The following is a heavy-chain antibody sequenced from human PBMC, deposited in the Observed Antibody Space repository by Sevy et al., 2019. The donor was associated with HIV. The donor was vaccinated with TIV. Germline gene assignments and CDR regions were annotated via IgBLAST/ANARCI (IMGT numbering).Heavy chain of an antibody. J-gene: IGHJ5*01. V-gene: IGHV3-23*01. CDR3: AKDREDIVVIVTATVGWFDS. Sequence: GGSLRLSCAASGFIFSSYGMTWVRQAPGKGLEWVSSISGSGGNTYYADSVKGRFTSSRDNSKNTLYLQMNSLRAEDTAVYYCAKDREDIVVIVTATVGWFDSWGQGTLVTVSS. D-gene: IGHD2-15*01. CDR1: GFIFSSYG. CDR2: ISGSGGNT.